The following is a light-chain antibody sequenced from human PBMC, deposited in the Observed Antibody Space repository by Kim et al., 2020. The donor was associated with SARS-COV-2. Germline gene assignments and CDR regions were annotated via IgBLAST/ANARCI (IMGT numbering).Light chain of an antibody. J-gene: IGLJ3*02. CDR1: SSNIGAGYD. CDR2: GNS. CDR3: QSYDSSLSARV. Sequence: RVTSSCTGSSSNIGAGYDVHGYQQLPGTAPKLLIYGNSNRPSGVPDRFSGSKSGTSASLAITGLQAEDEADYYCQSYDSSLSARVFGGGTQLTVL. V-gene: IGLV1-40*01.